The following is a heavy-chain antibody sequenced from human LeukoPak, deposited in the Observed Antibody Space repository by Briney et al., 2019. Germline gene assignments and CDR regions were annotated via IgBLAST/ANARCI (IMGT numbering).Heavy chain of an antibody. CDR1: GGSFSGYY. J-gene: IGHJ4*02. V-gene: IGHV4-34*01. Sequence: SETLSLTCAVYGGSFSGYYWSWIRQPPGKGLEWIGEINHSGSTNYNPSLKSRVTISVDTSKNQFSLKLSSVTAADTAVYYCARSRGYAPPYLFDYWGQGTLVTVSS. CDR2: INHSGST. CDR3: ARSRGYAPPYLFDY. D-gene: IGHD5-12*01.